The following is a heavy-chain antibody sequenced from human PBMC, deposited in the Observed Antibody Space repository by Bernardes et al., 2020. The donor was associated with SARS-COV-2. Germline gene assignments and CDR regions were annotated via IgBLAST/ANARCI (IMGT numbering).Heavy chain of an antibody. CDR2: IKSKTDGGTT. D-gene: IGHD6-13*01. V-gene: IGHV3-15*01. Sequence: GGSLRLSCAASGFTFSSYAMSWVRQAPGKGLEWVGRIKSKTDGGTTDYAAPVKGRFTISRDDSKNTLYLQMNSLKTEDTAVYYCTTAAAGIHDAFDIWGQGTMVTVSS. J-gene: IGHJ3*02. CDR1: GFTFSSYA. CDR3: TTAAAGIHDAFDI.